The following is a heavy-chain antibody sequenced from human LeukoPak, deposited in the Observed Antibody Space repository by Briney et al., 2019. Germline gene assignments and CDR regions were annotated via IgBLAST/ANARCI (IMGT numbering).Heavy chain of an antibody. V-gene: IGHV4-34*01. CDR3: ARARGSVVGVVPAAYNDY. D-gene: IGHD2-2*01. J-gene: IGHJ4*02. CDR1: GGSFSGYY. Sequence: SETLSLTCAVYGGSFSGYYWSWIRHPPGQGLEWIGEINHSGSTNYNPSLKSRVTISVDTSKNQFSLKLSSVTAADTAVYYCARARGSVVGVVPAAYNDYWGQGTLVTVSS. CDR2: INHSGST.